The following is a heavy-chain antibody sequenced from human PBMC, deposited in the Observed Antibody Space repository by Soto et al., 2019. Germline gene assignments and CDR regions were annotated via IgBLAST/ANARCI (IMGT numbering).Heavy chain of an antibody. V-gene: IGHV4-31*03. J-gene: IGHJ5*02. Sequence: TLSLTCTVSGGSISSGGYYWTWIRQHPGKGLEWIGYNYYSGITYYNPSLKSRVTISLDTSKNQFSLKLSSVTAADTAVYYCASGPRELSAWGQGTLVTVSS. D-gene: IGHD3-16*02. CDR2: NYYSGIT. CDR1: GGSISSGGYY. CDR3: ASGPRELSA.